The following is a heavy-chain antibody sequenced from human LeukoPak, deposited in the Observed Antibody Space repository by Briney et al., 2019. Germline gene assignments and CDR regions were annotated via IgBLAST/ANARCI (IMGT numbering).Heavy chain of an antibody. Sequence: PGGSLRLSCAASGFTVSSNYMTWFRQPPGKGLEWVSSISGSGSGGSTYYADSVKGRFTISRDNSKNTLYLQMNSLRAEDTAVYYCAKSGYNRFDYWGQGTLVTVSS. CDR1: GFTVSSNY. CDR3: AKSGYNRFDY. V-gene: IGHV3-23*01. D-gene: IGHD5-24*01. J-gene: IGHJ4*02. CDR2: ISGSGSGGST.